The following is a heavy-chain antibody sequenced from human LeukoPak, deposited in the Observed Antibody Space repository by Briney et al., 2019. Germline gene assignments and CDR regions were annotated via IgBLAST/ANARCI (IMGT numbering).Heavy chain of an antibody. CDR3: ARDATMMGNYFNY. J-gene: IGHJ4*02. CDR2: IYHSGST. D-gene: IGHD5-12*01. V-gene: IGHV4-39*07. CDR1: GGSIRSSSYY. Sequence: PSETLSLTCTVSGGSIRSSSYYWGWIRQPPGKGLEWIGSIYHSGSTYYNPSLKSRVTISVDTSKNQFSLKLSSVTAADTAVYYCARDATMMGNYFNYWGQGTLVTVSS.